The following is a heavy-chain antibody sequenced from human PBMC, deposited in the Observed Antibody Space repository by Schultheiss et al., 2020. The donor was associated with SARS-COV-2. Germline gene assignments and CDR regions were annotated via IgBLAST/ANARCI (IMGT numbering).Heavy chain of an antibody. CDR2: IYYSGST. J-gene: IGHJ5*02. CDR3: ARGGTISNWFDP. V-gene: IGHV4-59*12. Sequence: GSLRLSCTVSGGSISSYYWSWIRQPPGKGLEWIGYIYYSGSTNYNPSLKSRVTISVDTSKNQFSLKLSSVTAADTAVYYCARGGTISNWFDPWGQGTLVTVSS. CDR1: GGSISSYY. D-gene: IGHD2-15*01.